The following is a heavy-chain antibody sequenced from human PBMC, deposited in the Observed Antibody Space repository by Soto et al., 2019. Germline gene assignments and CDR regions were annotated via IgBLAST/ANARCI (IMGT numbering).Heavy chain of an antibody. CDR2: ISYDGSNK. J-gene: IGHJ5*01. CDR3: AKDGEGFYYYDSSGPKSWFDS. D-gene: IGHD3-22*01. Sequence: HPGGSLRLSCAASGFTFSSNGMHWVRQAPGKGLEWVALISYDGSNKFYADSVKGRFTITRDNSKNTLYLQMNSLRPDDTAVYYCAKDGEGFYYYDSSGPKSWFDSWGQGTRVTVSS. CDR1: GFTFSSNG. V-gene: IGHV3-30*18.